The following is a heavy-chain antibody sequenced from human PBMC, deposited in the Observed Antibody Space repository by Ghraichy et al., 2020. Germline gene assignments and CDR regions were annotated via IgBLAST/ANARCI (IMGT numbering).Heavy chain of an antibody. V-gene: IGHV4-61*02. J-gene: IGHJ4*02. Sequence: SETLSLTCTVSGGSISSGSYYWSWIRQPAGKGLEWIGRIYTSGSTNYNPSLKSRVTISVDTSKNQFSLKLSSVTAADTAVYYCARESMSKGDYWGQGTLVTVSS. CDR2: IYTSGST. D-gene: IGHD6-6*01. CDR3: ARESMSKGDY. CDR1: GGSISSGSYY.